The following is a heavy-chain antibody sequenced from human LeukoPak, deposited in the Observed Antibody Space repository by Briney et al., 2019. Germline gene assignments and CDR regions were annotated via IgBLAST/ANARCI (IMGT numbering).Heavy chain of an antibody. V-gene: IGHV4-39*07. D-gene: IGHD3-3*01. Sequence: SETLSLTCTVSGGSISNSTSYWSWIRQTPGKGLEWIGSVNIGGSTHYNPSLKSLVTISLDTSKRQFSLKLESLIAADTAVYYCVDYSASFWWFDPWGQGTLVTISS. CDR2: VNIGGST. CDR3: VDYSASFWWFDP. CDR1: GGSISNSTSY. J-gene: IGHJ5*02.